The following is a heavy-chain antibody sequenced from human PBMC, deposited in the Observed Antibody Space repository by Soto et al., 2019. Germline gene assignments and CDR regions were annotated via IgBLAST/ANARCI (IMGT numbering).Heavy chain of an antibody. Sequence: ASVKVSCKASGYTFTSYGISWVRQAPGQGLEWMGWISAYNGNTNYAQKLQGRVTMTTDTSTSTAYMELRSLRSDDTAVYYCARGRHGARLRFLEWLPNNWLDPWGQGTLVTVSS. CDR2: ISAYNGNT. V-gene: IGHV1-18*01. CDR1: GYTFTSYG. CDR3: ARGRHGARLRFLEWLPNNWLDP. J-gene: IGHJ5*02. D-gene: IGHD3-3*01.